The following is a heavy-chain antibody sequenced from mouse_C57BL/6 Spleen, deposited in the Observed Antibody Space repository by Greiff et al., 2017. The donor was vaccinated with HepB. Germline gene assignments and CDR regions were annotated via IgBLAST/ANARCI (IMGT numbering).Heavy chain of an antibody. CDR2: INPNNGGT. J-gene: IGHJ4*01. D-gene: IGHD2-5*01. CDR3: ARSIYSNYYAMDY. Sequence: VQLQQSGPELVKPGASVKISCKASGYTFTDYYMNWVKQSHGKSLEWIGDINPNNGGTSYNQKFKGKATLTVDKSSSTAYMELRSLTSEDSAVYYCARSIYSNYYAMDYWGQGTSVTVSS. CDR1: GYTFTDYY. V-gene: IGHV1-26*01.